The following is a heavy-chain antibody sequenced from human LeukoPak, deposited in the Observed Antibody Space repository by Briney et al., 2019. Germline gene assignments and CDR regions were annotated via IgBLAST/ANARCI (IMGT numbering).Heavy chain of an antibody. CDR3: ARDRSRSYDFWRGHYPHYFDY. CDR2: INPNSGGT. J-gene: IGHJ4*02. V-gene: IGHV1-2*02. CDR1: GYTFTGYY. Sequence: ASVKVSCKAYGYTFTGYYMHWVRQAPGQGLEWMGWINPNSGGTNYAQKFQGRVTMTRDTSISTAYMELSRLRSDDTAVYYCARDRSRSYDFWRGHYPHYFDYGGQGTLVTAPS. D-gene: IGHD3-3*01.